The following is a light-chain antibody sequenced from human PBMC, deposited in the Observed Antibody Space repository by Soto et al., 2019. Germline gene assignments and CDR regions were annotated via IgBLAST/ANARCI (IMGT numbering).Light chain of an antibody. J-gene: IGKJ2*01. CDR2: EAS. CDR1: QNIRGW. V-gene: IGKV1-5*01. Sequence: DIQMTQSPSTLSAFVGDRVTITCRASQNIRGWLAWYQQRPGKAPDLLIFEASRLEGGVPSRFSGSGSGTEFTLTIDSLQPDDFATYYCQKYNSAPHTFGQGTKLEIK. CDR3: QKYNSAPHT.